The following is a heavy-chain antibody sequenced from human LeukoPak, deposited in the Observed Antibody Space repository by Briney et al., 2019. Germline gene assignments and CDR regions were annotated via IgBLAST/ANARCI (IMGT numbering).Heavy chain of an antibody. Sequence: GGSLRLSCVISGFSFSNHAMHWVRQAPGKGLEWVANIKQDGSEKYYVDSVKGRFTISRDNAKNSLYLQMNRLRAEDTAVYSCARELNGLDPWGQGTLVTVSS. J-gene: IGHJ5*02. V-gene: IGHV3-7*01. CDR3: ARELNGLDP. D-gene: IGHD2-8*01. CDR1: GFSFSNHA. CDR2: IKQDGSEK.